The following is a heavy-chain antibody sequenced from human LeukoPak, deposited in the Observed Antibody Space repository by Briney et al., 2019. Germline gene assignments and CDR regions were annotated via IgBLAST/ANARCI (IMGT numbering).Heavy chain of an antibody. CDR1: GGSISSSNW. V-gene: IGHV4-4*02. CDR3: ARGVAYGDSTVNFDY. Sequence: SETLSLTCAVSGGSISSSNWWSWVRQPPGKGLEWIGEIYHSGSTNYNPSLKSRVTISVDKSKNQFSLKLSSVTAADTAVYYCARGVAYGDSTVNFDYWGQGTLVTVSS. D-gene: IGHD4-17*01. J-gene: IGHJ4*02. CDR2: IYHSGST.